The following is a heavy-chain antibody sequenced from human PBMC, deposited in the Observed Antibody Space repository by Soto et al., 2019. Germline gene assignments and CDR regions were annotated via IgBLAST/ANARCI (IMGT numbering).Heavy chain of an antibody. J-gene: IGHJ4*02. CDR3: SRVRYGGYSPFDS. D-gene: IGHD5-12*01. V-gene: IGHV4-39*01. CDR2: IYYFGST. Sequence: SETLSLTCTFSVYSINSPTHYWGWIRQPPGKGLEWIGSIYYFGSTYYHPSLKSRVTISLDTSNNQFSLDLSSVTAADTAIYYCSRVRYGGYSPFDSWGQGTLVTVSS. CDR1: VYSINSPTHY.